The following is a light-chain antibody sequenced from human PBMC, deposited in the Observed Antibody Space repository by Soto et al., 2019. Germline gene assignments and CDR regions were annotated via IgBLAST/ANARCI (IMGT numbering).Light chain of an antibody. CDR2: KAT. V-gene: IGKV1-5*03. J-gene: IGKJ1*01. CDR1: QSISSW. CDR3: QQDNSYPA. Sequence: DIQMTQSPSTLSASVGDRVTITCRASQSISSWLAWYQQKPGKAPKLLFYKATSLESGVPSRFSGSGSGTEVTLTISSLQPDDFATYYCQQDNSYPAFGQGTKVEIK.